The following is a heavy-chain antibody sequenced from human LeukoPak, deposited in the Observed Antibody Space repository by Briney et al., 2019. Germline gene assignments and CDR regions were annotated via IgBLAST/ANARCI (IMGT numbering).Heavy chain of an antibody. V-gene: IGHV1-8*03. CDR1: GYTFTSYD. D-gene: IGHD2-21*02. J-gene: IGHJ4*02. CDR3: ARGLLDVVTAISFDY. Sequence: ASVKASRKASGYTFTSYDINWVRQATRQGLEWMGWMNPNSGNTGYAQKFQGRVTITRNTSISTAYMELSSLRSEDTAVYYCARGLLDVVTAISFDYWGQGTLVTVSS. CDR2: MNPNSGNT.